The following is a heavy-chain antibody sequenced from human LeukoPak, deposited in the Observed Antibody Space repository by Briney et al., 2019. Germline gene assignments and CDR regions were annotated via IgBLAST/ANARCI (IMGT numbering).Heavy chain of an antibody. V-gene: IGHV3-21*01. J-gene: IGHJ3*02. CDR2: ISGSGSYI. D-gene: IGHD2-15*01. CDR1: GCTFSSYS. CDR3: ARDPSTLVVVGATRAFDI. Sequence: RGSLRLSCAASGCTFSSYSMNWVRQAPGKGLEWVSYISGSGSYIYYADSVKGRFTISRDNAKNSFHLQMDSLRAEDTAVYYCARDPSTLVVVGATRAFDIWGQGTMVTVSS.